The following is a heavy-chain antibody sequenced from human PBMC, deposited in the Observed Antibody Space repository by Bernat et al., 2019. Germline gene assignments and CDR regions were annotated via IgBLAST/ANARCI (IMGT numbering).Heavy chain of an antibody. CDR3: ARDHFVIAVAERTYYNGMDV. CDR1: GYTFTRYA. D-gene: IGHD6-19*01. V-gene: IGHV1-3*01. Sequence: QVQLVQSGAEVKEPGASVKVSCKASGYTFTRYAVHWVRQAPGQRLEWMGWINAGNGYIKYSQKLQGRLTITRDTTMGTAYMELSSLRSEDTAVYYCARDHFVIAVAERTYYNGMDVWGQGTTVTVSS. J-gene: IGHJ6*02. CDR2: INAGNGYI.